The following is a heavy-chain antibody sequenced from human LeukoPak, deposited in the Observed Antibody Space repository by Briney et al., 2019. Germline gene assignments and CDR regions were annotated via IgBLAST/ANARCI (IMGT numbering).Heavy chain of an antibody. CDR2: ISTSSRYI. CDR1: GFTFSSYT. CDR3: AKDPTQPSGWGGAYYYMDV. J-gene: IGHJ6*03. Sequence: PGGSLRLSCAASGFTFSSYTMNWVRQAPGKGLEWVSSISTSSRYIYYADSVKGRFTISRDNAKTSLYLQMNSLRAEDTAVYYCAKDPTQPSGWGGAYYYMDVWGKGTTVTVSS. V-gene: IGHV3-21*01. D-gene: IGHD3-22*01.